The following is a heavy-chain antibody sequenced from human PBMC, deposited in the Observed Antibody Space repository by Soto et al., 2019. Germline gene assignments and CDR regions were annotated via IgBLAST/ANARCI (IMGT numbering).Heavy chain of an antibody. V-gene: IGHV1-46*01. CDR3: ARDLAAADY. CDR2: INPTGGST. CDR1: GYTFTNYY. Sequence: ASVKVSCKASGYTFTNYYIHWVRQAPGQGLEWMGIINPTGGSTNYAQKFHGRVILTMDTSTSIVYMELSSLRFEDTAVYYCARDLAAADYWGQGTLVTVSS. J-gene: IGHJ4*02. D-gene: IGHD6-13*01.